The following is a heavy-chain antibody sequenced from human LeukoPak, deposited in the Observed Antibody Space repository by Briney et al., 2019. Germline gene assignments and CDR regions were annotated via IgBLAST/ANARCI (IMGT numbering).Heavy chain of an antibody. J-gene: IGHJ4*02. CDR3: AKGTYYDFWSGYLDY. D-gene: IGHD3-3*01. CDR2: FSWNSGSI. Sequence: SLRLSCAASGFTFHDYAMHWVRQAPGKGLEWVSGFSWNSGSIGYADSVKGRFTISRDNAKNSLYLQMNSLRAEDTALYYCAKGTYYDFWSGYLDYWGQGTLVTVSS. CDR1: GFTFHDYA. V-gene: IGHV3-9*01.